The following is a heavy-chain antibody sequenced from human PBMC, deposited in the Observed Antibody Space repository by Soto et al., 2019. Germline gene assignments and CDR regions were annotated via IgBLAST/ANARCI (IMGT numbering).Heavy chain of an antibody. V-gene: IGHV4-30-4*01. CDR3: ARGRGFGETHFDY. CDR1: GGSISSGDYY. J-gene: IGHJ4*02. D-gene: IGHD3-10*01. Sequence: QVQLQESGPGLVKPSQTLSLTCTVSGGSISSGDYYWSWIPQPPGKGLEWIGYIYYSGSTYYNPSLKSRVTISVDTSKNQFSLKLSSVTAADTAVYYCARGRGFGETHFDYWGQGTLVTVSS. CDR2: IYYSGST.